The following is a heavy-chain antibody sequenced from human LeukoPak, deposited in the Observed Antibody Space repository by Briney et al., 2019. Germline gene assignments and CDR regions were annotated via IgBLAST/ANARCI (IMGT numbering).Heavy chain of an antibody. CDR1: GFTFSSCA. J-gene: IGHJ4*02. CDR3: ARGARSGWYEPQYY. D-gene: IGHD6-19*01. V-gene: IGHV3-30-3*01. CDR2: ISYDGSNK. Sequence: GGSLRLSCAASGFTFSSCAMHWDRQAPGKGLEWVAVISYDGSNKYYADSVKGRFTISRDNSKNTLYLQMNSLRAEDTAVYYCARGARSGWYEPQYYWGQGTLVTASS.